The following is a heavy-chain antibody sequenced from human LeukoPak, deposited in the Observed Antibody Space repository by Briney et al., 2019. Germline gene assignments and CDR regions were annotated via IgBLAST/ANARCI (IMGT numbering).Heavy chain of an antibody. CDR3: ARDPLTFGGDIADPNFDY. D-gene: IGHD3-16*02. CDR1: GFTFSSYS. V-gene: IGHV3-21*01. Sequence: PGGSLRLSCAASGFTFSSYSMNWVRQAPGKGLEWDSSISSSSSYIYYADSVKGRFTISRDNAKNSLYLQMNSLRAEDTAVYYCARDPLTFGGDIADPNFDYWGQGTLVTVSS. CDR2: ISSSSSYI. J-gene: IGHJ4*02.